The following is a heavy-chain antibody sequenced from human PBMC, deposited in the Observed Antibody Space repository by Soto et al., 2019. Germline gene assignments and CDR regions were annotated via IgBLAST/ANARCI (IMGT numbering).Heavy chain of an antibody. CDR3: ARDLRRIAARPDLPPRSYYYYYYGMDV. J-gene: IGHJ6*02. D-gene: IGHD6-6*01. CDR1: GYTFTRNG. CDR2: ISPKSGSI. V-gene: IGHV1-18*01. Sequence: GASVKVSCKTSGYTFTRNGISWVRQAPGQGLEWMGWISPKSGSIKYAQKFQGRVIMTTDTSTSTAYMELSSLRSEDTAVYYCARDLRRIAARPDLPPRSYYYYYYGMDVWGQGTTVTVSS.